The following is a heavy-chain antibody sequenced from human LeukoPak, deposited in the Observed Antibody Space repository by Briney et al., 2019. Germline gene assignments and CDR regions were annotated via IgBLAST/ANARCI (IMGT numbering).Heavy chain of an antibody. CDR1: GGSISSSSYY. V-gene: IGHV4-61*05. D-gene: IGHD3-22*01. CDR2: IYTSGST. J-gene: IGHJ4*02. Sequence: SETLSLTCTVSGGSISSSSYYWGWIRQPPGKGLEWIGRIYTSGSTNYNPSLKSRFTMSVDTAKNQFSLKLSSVTAADTAVYYCARGSYYYDSSGRLFDYWGQGTLVTVSS. CDR3: ARGSYYYDSSGRLFDY.